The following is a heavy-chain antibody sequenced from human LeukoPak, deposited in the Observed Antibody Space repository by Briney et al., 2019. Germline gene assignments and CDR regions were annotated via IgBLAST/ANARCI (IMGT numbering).Heavy chain of an antibody. J-gene: IGHJ6*03. D-gene: IGHD1-20*01. Sequence: SSETLSLTCTVSGGSISSYYWNWIRPPAGKRLEWFGRIYHSGSTYYNPSLKSRVTISVDTSKNQFSLKLSSVTAADTAVYYCARDYRDPITGHYYYYYMDVWGKGTTVTVSS. V-gene: IGHV4-4*07. CDR2: IYHSGST. CDR3: ARDYRDPITGHYYYYYMDV. CDR1: GGSISSYY.